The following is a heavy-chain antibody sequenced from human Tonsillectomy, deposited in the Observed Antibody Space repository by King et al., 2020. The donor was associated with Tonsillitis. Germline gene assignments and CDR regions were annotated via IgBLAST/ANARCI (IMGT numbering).Heavy chain of an antibody. J-gene: IGHJ3*02. V-gene: IGHV3-23*04. CDR1: GFTFSSYA. Sequence: VQLVESGGGLVQPGGSLRLSCAASGFTFSSYAMSWVRQAPGKGLEWVSAISGSGGSTYYADSVKGRFTISRDNSKNPLYLQRNSLRAEDTAVYYCAKGDLSGQDSPDDAFDIWGQGTIVTVAS. CDR2: ISGSGGST. D-gene: IGHD1-14*01. CDR3: AKGDLSGQDSPDDAFDI.